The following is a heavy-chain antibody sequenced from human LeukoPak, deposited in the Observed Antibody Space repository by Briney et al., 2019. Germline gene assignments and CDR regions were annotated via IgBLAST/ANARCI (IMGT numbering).Heavy chain of an antibody. CDR2: IRSKANSYAT. V-gene: IGHV3-73*01. D-gene: IGHD3-10*01. J-gene: IGHJ5*02. CDR1: GFTFSGSA. Sequence: GGSLKLSCAASGFTFSGSAMHWVRQASGKGLEWVGRIRSKANSYATAYAASVKGRFTISRDDSKNTAYLQMNSLKTEDTAVYYCTGRTTMVRGVIITANWFDPWGQGTLVTVSS. CDR3: TGRTTMVRGVIITANWFDP.